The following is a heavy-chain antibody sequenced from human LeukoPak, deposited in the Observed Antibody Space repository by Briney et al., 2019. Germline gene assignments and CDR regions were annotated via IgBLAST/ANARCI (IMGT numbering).Heavy chain of an antibody. CDR3: ARDRGSYYPSAFDI. CDR1: GFTFSSYW. Sequence: PGGSLRLSCAASGFTFSSYWMSWVRQAPGKGLEWVANIKQDGSEKYYVDSVKGRFTISRDNAKNSLYLQMNSLRAEGTAVYYCARDRGSYYPSAFDIWGQGTMVTVSS. J-gene: IGHJ3*02. D-gene: IGHD1-26*01. CDR2: IKQDGSEK. V-gene: IGHV3-7*01.